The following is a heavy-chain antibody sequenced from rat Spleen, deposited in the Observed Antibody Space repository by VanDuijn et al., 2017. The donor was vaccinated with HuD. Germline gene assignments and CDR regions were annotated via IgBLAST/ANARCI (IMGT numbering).Heavy chain of an antibody. V-gene: IGHV5S10*01. D-gene: IGHD4-3*01. CDR2: IIYDGSRT. Sequence: EVQLVQSGGGLVQPGRSLKLSCAASGFTFSDYNMAWVRQAPKKGLEWVATIIYDGSRTYYRDSVKGRFTISRDNAKSTLYLQMDSLRSEDTATYDCARHNSGYGVMDAWGQGASVTVSS. CDR1: GFTFSDYN. CDR3: ARHNSGYGVMDA. J-gene: IGHJ4*01.